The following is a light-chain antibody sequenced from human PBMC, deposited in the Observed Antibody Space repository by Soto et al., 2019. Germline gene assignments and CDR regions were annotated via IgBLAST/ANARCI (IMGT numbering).Light chain of an antibody. V-gene: IGKV1-9*01. CDR3: QQLNSYPAFT. Sequence: IPLTQSPSSLSASVGDRVTITCRASQGISSYLAWYQQKPGKAPKLLIYAAYTLQSGVPSRFSGSGSGTDFTLTISSLQPEDFATYYCQQLNSYPAFTFGPGTKVDIK. CDR1: QGISSY. J-gene: IGKJ3*01. CDR2: AAY.